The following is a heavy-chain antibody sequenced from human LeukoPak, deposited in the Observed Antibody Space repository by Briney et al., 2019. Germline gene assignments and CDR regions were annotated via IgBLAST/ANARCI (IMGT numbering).Heavy chain of an antibody. CDR2: IQNDGSNE. J-gene: IGHJ5*02. D-gene: IGHD3-22*01. CDR1: GFTFSSYA. CDR3: ARGPDSSGYQILNWFDP. Sequence: GGSLRLSCAASGFTFSSYAMSWVRQAPGKGLEWVAYIQNDGSNEQYADSVKGRFSISRDSSKNILYLQMNSLRAEDTAVYYCARGPDSSGYQILNWFDPWGQGTLVTVSS. V-gene: IGHV3-30*04.